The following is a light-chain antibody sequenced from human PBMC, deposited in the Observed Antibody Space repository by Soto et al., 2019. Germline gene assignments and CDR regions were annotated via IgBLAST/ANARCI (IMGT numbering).Light chain of an antibody. CDR1: QSVSSSY. CDR3: QQYGSSPWT. Sequence: EIMLTQSQDTLSVYPGERATLSCLASQSVSSSYLAWYQQKPGQAPRLLIYGASSRATGIPDRFSGSGSGTDFTLTISRLEPEDFAVYYCQQYGSSPWTFGQGTKVDIK. J-gene: IGKJ1*01. CDR2: GAS. V-gene: IGKV3-20*01.